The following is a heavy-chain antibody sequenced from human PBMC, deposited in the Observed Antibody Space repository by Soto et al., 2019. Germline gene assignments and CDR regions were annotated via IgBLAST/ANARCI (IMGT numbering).Heavy chain of an antibody. CDR2: AIPVYGST. J-gene: IGHJ3*02. Sequence: QVQLVQSGAEVKKPGTSVKVSCEVSGGTFSNYAITWVRQAPGQGLEWLGGAIPVYGSTNYAQKFQGRVTITSGESATTTFMELSSLRSDDTAVYYCARRGVANSRDAFDIRGQGTLVTVS. CDR1: GGTFSNYA. D-gene: IGHD1-26*01. V-gene: IGHV1-69*01. CDR3: ARRGVANSRDAFDI.